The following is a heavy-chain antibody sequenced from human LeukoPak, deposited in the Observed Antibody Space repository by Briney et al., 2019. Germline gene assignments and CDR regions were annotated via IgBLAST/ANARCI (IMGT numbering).Heavy chain of an antibody. CDR1: GYTFTSYY. Sequence: GASVKVSCKASGYTFTSYYMHWVRQAPGQGLEWMGIINPSGGSTGYAQKFQGRVTITRNTSISTAYMELSSLRSEDTAVYYCARGDHDYSNYELGFDYWGQGTLVTVSS. V-gene: IGHV1-46*01. J-gene: IGHJ4*02. CDR2: INPSGGST. D-gene: IGHD4-11*01. CDR3: ARGDHDYSNYELGFDY.